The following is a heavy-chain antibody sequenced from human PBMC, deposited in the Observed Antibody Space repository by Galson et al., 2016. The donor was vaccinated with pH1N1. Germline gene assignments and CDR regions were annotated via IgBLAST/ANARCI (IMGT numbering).Heavy chain of an antibody. J-gene: IGHJ4*02. CDR3: ATAGFVARKFDY. D-gene: IGHD3-16*02. CDR2: IIPVFGII. V-gene: IGHV1-69*13. CDR1: GGSFSRHA. Sequence: SVKVSCKASGGSFSRHAINWVRQAPGQGLEWMGGIIPVFGIINYAQNFQGRGTITADESTNTAYMELSRLRSEDTAVYYCATAGFVARKFDYWGQGTLVTVSS.